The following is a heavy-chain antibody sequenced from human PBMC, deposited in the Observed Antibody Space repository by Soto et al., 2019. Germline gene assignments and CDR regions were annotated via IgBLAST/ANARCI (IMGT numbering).Heavy chain of an antibody. CDR1: GYSFTFFW. J-gene: IGHJ3*02. CDR3: GRHSGDYDSSGYGAFDI. Sequence: PGESLKISCKASGYSFTFFWIAWVRQMPGKGLEWMGIIYPRDSDTRYSPSFQGQVSISVDKSISTAYLQWSSLKASDTAMYYCGRHSGDYDSSGYGAFDIWGQGTMVTVSS. D-gene: IGHD3-22*01. CDR2: IYPRDSDT. V-gene: IGHV5-51*01.